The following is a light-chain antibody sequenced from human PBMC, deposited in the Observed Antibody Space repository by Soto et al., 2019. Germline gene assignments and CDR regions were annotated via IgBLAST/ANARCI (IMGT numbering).Light chain of an antibody. J-gene: IGKJ1*01. CDR3: QQRSNWPRT. CDR1: QNLSSY. V-gene: IGKV3-11*01. Sequence: IVFPQSPATLSLSPGKQATPSCSASQNLSSYLSWYQQKPGQAPRLLIYDVSNRATGIPARFSGSGSGTDFTLTISSLEPEDFAVYYCQQRSNWPRTFGQGTKVDIK. CDR2: DVS.